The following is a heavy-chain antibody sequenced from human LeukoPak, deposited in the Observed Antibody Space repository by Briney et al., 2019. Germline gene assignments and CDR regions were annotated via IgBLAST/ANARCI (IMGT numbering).Heavy chain of an antibody. CDR3: ARDREGYSGYVLAY. V-gene: IGHV4-61*01. J-gene: IGHJ4*02. Sequence: SETLSLTCTVSGGSISSGSYYWSWIRQPPGKGLEWIVYIYYSGSTNYNPSLKSRVTISVDTSKNQFSLKLSSVTAADTAVYYCARDREGYSGYVLAYWGQGTLVTVSS. CDR1: GGSISSGSYY. D-gene: IGHD5-12*01. CDR2: IYYSGST.